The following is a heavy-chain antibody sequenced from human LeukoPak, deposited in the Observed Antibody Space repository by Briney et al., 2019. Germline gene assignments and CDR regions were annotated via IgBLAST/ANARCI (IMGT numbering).Heavy chain of an antibody. J-gene: IGHJ4*02. CDR1: GFSFTTYA. V-gene: IGHV3-23*01. Sequence: PGGSLRLSCVASGFSFTTYAMSWVRQAPGKGLEWVSVISGRGGSTYYADSVKGRFTVSRDNSKNTLYLQMNSLRSNDTAVYYCAKGQREVTAADYDNWGQGTLVTVSS. CDR3: AKGQREVTAADYDN. D-gene: IGHD6-25*01. CDR2: ISGRGGST.